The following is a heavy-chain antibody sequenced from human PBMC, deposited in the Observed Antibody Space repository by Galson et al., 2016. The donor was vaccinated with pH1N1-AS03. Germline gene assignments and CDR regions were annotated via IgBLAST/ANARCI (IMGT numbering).Heavy chain of an antibody. CDR2: IIPILGIT. J-gene: IGHJ6*02. Sequence: SVKVSCKASGGTFSKYTFNWLRQAPGQGLEWMGRIIPILGITNYAQKFQDRVTIIADKSTNSAYMNLSSLRSEDTAMYYCARGVGATSYNFYAMDVWGQGTTVTVSS. CDR3: ARGVGATSYNFYAMDV. V-gene: IGHV1-69*02. D-gene: IGHD1-26*01. CDR1: GGTFSKYT.